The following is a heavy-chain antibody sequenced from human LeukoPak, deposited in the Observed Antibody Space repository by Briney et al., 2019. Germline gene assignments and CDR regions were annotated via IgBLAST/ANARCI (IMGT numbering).Heavy chain of an antibody. D-gene: IGHD3-16*01. CDR2: INPNNGDT. J-gene: IGHJ4*02. V-gene: IGHV1-2*02. CDR3: ARGEYSNGYPYRLDF. CDR1: GYSSSDYH. Sequence: ASVKVSCKASGYSSSDYHINWVRQASGQGPEWMGWINPNNGDTDYAKAFQGRVTMTRDTSISTAYMELNRLRSDDTAMYYCARGEYSNGYPYRLDFWGQGTLLTVSS.